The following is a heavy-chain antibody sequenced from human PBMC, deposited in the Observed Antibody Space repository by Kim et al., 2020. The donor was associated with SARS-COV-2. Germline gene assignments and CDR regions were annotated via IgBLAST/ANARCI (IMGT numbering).Heavy chain of an antibody. J-gene: IGHJ4*02. CDR3: AGEGMVGAVGAGFDY. V-gene: IGHV3-30*07. Sequence: ADSVKGRCPISRDNAKNTLYLQMNSLRAEDTAVYYCAGEGMVGAVGAGFDYWGQGTLVTVSS. D-gene: IGHD1-26*01.